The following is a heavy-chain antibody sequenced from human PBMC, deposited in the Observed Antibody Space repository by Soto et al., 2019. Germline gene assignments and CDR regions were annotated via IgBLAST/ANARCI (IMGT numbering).Heavy chain of an antibody. J-gene: IGHJ4*02. CDR3: AKGGWYEDH. CDR2: THNSGNT. D-gene: IGHD6-19*01. CDR1: GGSVSSDY. V-gene: IGHV4-59*08. Sequence: SETLSLTCTVSGGSVSSDYWSWIRQPPGKGLEWIAYTHNSGNTDYNPSLKGRVTISLDASRNEFSLSLRSVTAADTAVYYCAKGGWYEDHWGQGTLVTVSS.